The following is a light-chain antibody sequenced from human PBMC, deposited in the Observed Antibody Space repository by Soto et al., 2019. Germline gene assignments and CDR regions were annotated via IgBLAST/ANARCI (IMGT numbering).Light chain of an antibody. CDR1: NSDVGAYPY. J-gene: IGLJ3*02. V-gene: IGLV2-14*01. CDR3: TSYTSSDTVV. CDR2: EVN. Sequence: QSALTQPASVSGSPGQSITISCTGTNSDVGAYPYVSWYQQSAGKAPKLMIYEVNNRPSGVSNRFSGSKSGNTASLTISGLQADDEGDYYCTSYTSSDTVVVGGGTKVTVL.